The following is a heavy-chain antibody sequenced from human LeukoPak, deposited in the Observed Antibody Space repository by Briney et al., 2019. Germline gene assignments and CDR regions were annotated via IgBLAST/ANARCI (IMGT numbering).Heavy chain of an antibody. Sequence: GGSLRLSCAASGFTFSSYSMNWVRQAPGKGLEWVSYISSSSSTIYYADSVKGRFTISRDNAKNSLYLQMNSLRAEDTAVYYCARSSPDIVVVVAATERYYYYMDVWGKGTTVTISS. CDR2: ISSSSSTI. D-gene: IGHD2-15*01. CDR3: ARSSPDIVVVVAATERYYYYMDV. V-gene: IGHV3-48*01. J-gene: IGHJ6*03. CDR1: GFTFSSYS.